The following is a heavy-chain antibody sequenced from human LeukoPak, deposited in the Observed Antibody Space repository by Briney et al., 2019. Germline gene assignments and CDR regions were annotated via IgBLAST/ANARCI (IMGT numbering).Heavy chain of an antibody. Sequence: SETLSLTCTVSGDSISRGDYYWSWIRQPAGKGLEWIGRISSSGSTNYNPSLKSRVNISVDKSKNQFSLKLSSVTAADTAVYYCARVLAAAGYYYMDVWGKGTTVTISS. CDR2: ISSSGST. CDR3: ARVLAAAGYYYMDV. J-gene: IGHJ6*03. V-gene: IGHV4-61*02. D-gene: IGHD6-13*01. CDR1: GDSISRGDYY.